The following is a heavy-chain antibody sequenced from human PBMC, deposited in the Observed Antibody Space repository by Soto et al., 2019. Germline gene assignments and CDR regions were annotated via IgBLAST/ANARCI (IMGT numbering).Heavy chain of an antibody. V-gene: IGHV3-23*01. D-gene: IGHD6-19*01. J-gene: IGHJ6*02. CDR1: GFTFSTYG. Sequence: EVQLLESGGGLVQPRGSLRLSCAASGFTFSTYGMSSVRQAPGKGLEWVSVISGGGGDTYYAGSVKGRFTISRDNSKNAWYLEMNSLRAEDTAVYYCAKTQQWGLPLSGGMDVWGQGTTVTVSS. CDR3: AKTQQWGLPLSGGMDV. CDR2: ISGGGGDT.